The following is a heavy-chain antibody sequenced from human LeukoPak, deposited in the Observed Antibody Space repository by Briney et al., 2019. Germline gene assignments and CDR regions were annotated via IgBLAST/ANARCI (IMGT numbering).Heavy chain of an antibody. D-gene: IGHD3-22*01. CDR2: IYSCGST. V-gene: IGHV3-66*01. Sequence: GSLRLSCSASGFTVSSNYMSWVRQAPGKGLEWGSVIYSCGSTYYADSGKGRFTISRDNSKNTLYLQMNSLRAEDTAVYYCAREPDSSGYYYYYGMDVWGQGTTVTVSS. CDR1: GFTVSSNY. J-gene: IGHJ6*02. CDR3: AREPDSSGYYYYYGMDV.